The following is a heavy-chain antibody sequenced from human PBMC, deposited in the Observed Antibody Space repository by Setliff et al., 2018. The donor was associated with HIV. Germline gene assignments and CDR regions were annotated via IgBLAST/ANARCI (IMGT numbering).Heavy chain of an antibody. D-gene: IGHD2-21*02. J-gene: IGHJ4*02. CDR2: IHSSGST. CDR1: GGSVNDFY. V-gene: IGHV4-4*09. Sequence: PSETLSLTCTVSGGSVNDFYCNWIRQPPGKGPEWIGYIHSSGSTLYNPSLKSRITISLDTSKEQFSLELSSATAADTAVYYCATLDHSGGNFLAYWGQGSLVTVSS. CDR3: ATLDHSGGNFLAY.